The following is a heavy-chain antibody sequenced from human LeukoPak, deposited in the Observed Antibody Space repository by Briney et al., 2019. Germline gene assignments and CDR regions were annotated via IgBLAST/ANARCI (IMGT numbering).Heavy chain of an antibody. CDR1: GFTFDDYA. V-gene: IGHV3-43*02. CDR3: AKGIAAAGYFDY. D-gene: IGHD6-13*01. CDR2: ISGDGGST. J-gene: IGHJ4*02. Sequence: GGSLRLSCAPSGFTFDDYAMHWVRQAPGKGLEWVSLISGDGGSTYYADSVKGRFTISRDNSKNSLYLQMNGLRTEDTALYHCAKGIAAAGYFDYWGQGTLVTVSS.